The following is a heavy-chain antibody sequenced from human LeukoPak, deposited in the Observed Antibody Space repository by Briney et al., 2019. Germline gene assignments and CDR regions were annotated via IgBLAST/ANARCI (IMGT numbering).Heavy chain of an antibody. Sequence: ASVKVSCKASGGTFSSYAISWVRQAPGQGLEWMGRIIPILGIANYAQKFQGRVTITADKSTSTAYMELCSLRSEDTAVYYCAGVVAATNGWFDPWGQGTLVTVSS. D-gene: IGHD2-15*01. V-gene: IGHV1-69*04. J-gene: IGHJ5*02. CDR3: AGVVAATNGWFDP. CDR2: IIPILGIA. CDR1: GGTFSSYA.